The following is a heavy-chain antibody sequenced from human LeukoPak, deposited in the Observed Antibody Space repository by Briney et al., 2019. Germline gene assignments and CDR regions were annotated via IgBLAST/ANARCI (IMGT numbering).Heavy chain of an antibody. CDR1: GFTFSSYS. Sequence: GGSLRLSCAASGFTFSSYSMNWVRQAPGKGLEWVSYISSSSTIYYADSVKGRFTISRDNAKNSLYLLMNSLRAEDTAVYYCARVNYGSGSPTFDYWGQGTLVTVSS. J-gene: IGHJ4*02. CDR3: ARVNYGSGSPTFDY. CDR2: ISSSSTI. V-gene: IGHV3-48*01. D-gene: IGHD3-10*01.